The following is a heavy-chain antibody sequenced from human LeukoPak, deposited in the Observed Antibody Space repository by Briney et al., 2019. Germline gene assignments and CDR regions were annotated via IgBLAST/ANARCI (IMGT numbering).Heavy chain of an antibody. D-gene: IGHD3-10*01. CDR2: IYYSGST. V-gene: IGHV4-31*08. Sequence: PSETLSLTCTVSGGSISSGGYYWSWIRQHPGKGLEWIGYIYYSGSTYYNPSLRSRVTISVDTSKNQFSLRLISVPAADTPVYSCLRYGSANYYNTFDNWGQGTLVTVSS. CDR1: GGSISSGGYY. CDR3: LRYGSANYYNTFDN. J-gene: IGHJ4*02.